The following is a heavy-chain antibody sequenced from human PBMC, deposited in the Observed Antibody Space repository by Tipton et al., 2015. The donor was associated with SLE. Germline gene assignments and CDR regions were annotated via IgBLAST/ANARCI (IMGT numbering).Heavy chain of an antibody. CDR3: ARDRAICDSTSCFRSYFYY. CDR1: GDSITSDNHF. J-gene: IGHJ4*02. Sequence: TLSLTCTVAGDSITSDNHFWSWIRQPAGKGLEWIGRIYVSGGTNYNPSLQSRSSISIDTSKSQFSLRLSSVTAADTAVYYCARDRAICDSTSCFRSYFYYWGQGSLVTVSS. CDR2: IYVSGGT. V-gene: IGHV4-61*02. D-gene: IGHD2-2*01.